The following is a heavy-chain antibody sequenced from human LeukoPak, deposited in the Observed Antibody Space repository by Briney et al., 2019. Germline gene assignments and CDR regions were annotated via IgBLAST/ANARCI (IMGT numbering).Heavy chain of an antibody. J-gene: IGHJ4*02. Sequence: QPGGSLTLSCAPSGFTLSSYCMHCVRHAPGKGGVWVSRINSDGRTTTYADSVRGRFTISRDNAKNTLYLQMNSLRAEDTAVYYCAREYSRWFDYWGQGSLVSVSS. V-gene: IGHV3-74*01. CDR1: GFTLSSYC. D-gene: IGHD6-13*01. CDR2: INSDGRTT. CDR3: AREYSRWFDY.